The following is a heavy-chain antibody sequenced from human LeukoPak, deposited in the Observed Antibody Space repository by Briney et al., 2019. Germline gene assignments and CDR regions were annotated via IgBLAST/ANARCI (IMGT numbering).Heavy chain of an antibody. J-gene: IGHJ4*02. CDR2: IYYSGST. V-gene: IGHV4-59*08. D-gene: IGHD6-19*01. CDR3: ATLSNGARLYYFDY. Sequence: SETLSLTCTVSGGSISSYYWSWIRQPPGKGLEWIGYIYYSGSTNYNPSLKSRVTISVDTSKNQFSLKLSSVTAADTAVYYCATLSNGARLYYFDYWGQGTLVTVSS. CDR1: GGSISSYY.